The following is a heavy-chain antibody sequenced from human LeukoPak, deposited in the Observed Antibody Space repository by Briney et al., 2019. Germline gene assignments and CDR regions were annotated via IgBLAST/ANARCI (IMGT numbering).Heavy chain of an antibody. CDR1: GGSISSSSYY. D-gene: IGHD3-3*01. CDR2: IYYSGST. CDR3: ARAPYYDFWSGYYTGTGWFDP. J-gene: IGHJ5*02. V-gene: IGHV4-39*07. Sequence: SETLSLTCTVSGGSISSSSYYWGWIRQPPGKGLEWIGSIYYSGSTYYNPSLKSRVTISVDTSKNQFSLKLSSVTAADTAVYYCARAPYYDFWSGYYTGTGWFDPWGQGTLVTVSS.